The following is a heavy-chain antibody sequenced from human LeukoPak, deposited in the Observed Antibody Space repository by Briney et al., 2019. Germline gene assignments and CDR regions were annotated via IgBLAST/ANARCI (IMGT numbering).Heavy chain of an antibody. V-gene: IGHV1-69*05. CDR1: GGTCSSYA. CDR2: IIPIFGTA. J-gene: IGHJ5*02. CDR3: ARSYYDILTGYPKNNWFDP. D-gene: IGHD3-9*01. Sequence: SVKVSCKASGGTCSSYAISWVRQAPGQGLEWMGGIIPIFGTANYAQKFQGRVTITRDTSANTAYMELSSLRSEDTAVYYCARSYYDILTGYPKNNWFDPWGQGTLVTVSS.